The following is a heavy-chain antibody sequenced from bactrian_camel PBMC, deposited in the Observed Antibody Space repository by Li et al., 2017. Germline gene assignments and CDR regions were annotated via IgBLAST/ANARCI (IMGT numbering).Heavy chain of an antibody. V-gene: IGHV3S1*01. Sequence: VQLVESGGGSVQTGGSLRLSCAASRLTYIRYCMAWFRQAPGKEREGVATITTGLRDPWYTDSVKGRFTISRDNRENTLYLLMNSLKPEDTAIYYCAAKLTNWCGRLLGPDEYDHWGQGTQVTVS. CDR3: AAKLTNWCGRLLGPDEYDH. CDR1: RLTYIRYC. CDR2: ITTGLRDP. D-gene: IGHD7*01. J-gene: IGHJ4*01.